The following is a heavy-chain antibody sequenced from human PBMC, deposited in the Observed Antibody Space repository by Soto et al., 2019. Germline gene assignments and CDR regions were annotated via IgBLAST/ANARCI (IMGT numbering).Heavy chain of an antibody. D-gene: IGHD7-27*01. V-gene: IGHV6-1*01. CDR3: ARELGHWVDY. J-gene: IGHJ4*02. Sequence: SQTLSLTCAISGDSVSSNTAAWNWIRRSPSRGLEWLGRTYYRSKWYNDYAVSVKSRITINPDTSKNQFSLQLNSVTPDDTAMYFCARELGHWVDYWGQGALVTVSS. CDR2: TYYRSKWYN. CDR1: GDSVSSNTAA.